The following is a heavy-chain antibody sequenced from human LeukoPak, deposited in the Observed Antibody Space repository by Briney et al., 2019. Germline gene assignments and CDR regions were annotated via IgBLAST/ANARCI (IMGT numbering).Heavy chain of an antibody. J-gene: IGHJ4*02. Sequence: GGSLRLSCAASGFTFSNDWMHWVRQAPGKGLVWVSRINSDGSSISYADSLQGRFTISRDNSKNTLHLQMNNVRAEDTALYYCMKLPTMIIVIDTDFEYWGQGAQVTVSS. CDR1: GFTFSNDW. D-gene: IGHD2-21*01. CDR3: MKLPTMIIVIDTDFEY. V-gene: IGHV3-74*01. CDR2: INSDGSSI.